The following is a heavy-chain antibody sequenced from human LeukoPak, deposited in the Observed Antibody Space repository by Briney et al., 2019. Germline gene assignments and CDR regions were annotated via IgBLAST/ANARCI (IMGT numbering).Heavy chain of an antibody. CDR2: ISSSSIYI. D-gene: IGHD7-27*01. V-gene: IGHV3-21*01. CDR1: GFTLSTYG. J-gene: IGHJ4*02. Sequence: GGSLRLSCAASGFTLSTYGLNWVRQAPGKGLEWVSFISSSSIYIYYADSVKGRFTISRDNARNSLYLQMNSLRAEDTAVYYCARDLNWETYWGQGTLVSVSS. CDR3: ARDLNWETY.